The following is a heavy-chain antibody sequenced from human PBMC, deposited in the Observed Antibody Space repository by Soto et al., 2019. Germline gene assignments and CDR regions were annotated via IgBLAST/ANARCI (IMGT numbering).Heavy chain of an antibody. CDR2: IVVTSGNT. CDR3: AANPRYTSGLDGPSTSYYYAMDV. Sequence: ASVKVSCKASGFTFSHSAVQWVRQARGQRLEWIGWIVVTSGNTHVAQKFQERVSITRDKSTNTAYMEVSGLRSEDTALYYCAANPRYTSGLDGPSTSYYYAMDVWGQGTTVTVSS. V-gene: IGHV1-58*01. CDR1: GFTFSHSA. D-gene: IGHD6-19*01. J-gene: IGHJ6*01.